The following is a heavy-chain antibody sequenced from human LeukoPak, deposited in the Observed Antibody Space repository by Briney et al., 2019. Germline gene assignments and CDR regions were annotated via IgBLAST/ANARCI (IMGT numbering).Heavy chain of an antibody. Sequence: ASVKVSCKASGGTFSSYAISWVRQAPGQGLEWMGRIIPILGIANYAQKFQGRVTMTRNTSISTAYMELSSLRSEDTAVYYCAREDGVIVGASSDNWFDPWGQGTLVTVSS. D-gene: IGHD1-26*01. J-gene: IGHJ5*02. CDR3: AREDGVIVGASSDNWFDP. CDR1: GGTFSSYA. CDR2: IIPILGIA. V-gene: IGHV1-69*04.